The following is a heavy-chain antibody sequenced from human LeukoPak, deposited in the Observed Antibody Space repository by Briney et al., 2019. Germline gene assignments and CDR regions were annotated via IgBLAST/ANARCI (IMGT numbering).Heavy chain of an antibody. CDR3: ARGGVGTTNYFDY. D-gene: IGHD1-26*01. CDR1: GGSIRSYY. V-gene: IGHV4-59*01. J-gene: IGHJ4*02. Sequence: PSETLSLTCTVSGGSIRSYYWSWIRQPPGKGLEWIGYISYSGTTNYNPSLKSRVTISVDTSKNQFSLKLSSVTAADTAVYYCARGGVGTTNYFDYWGQGALVTVSS. CDR2: ISYSGTT.